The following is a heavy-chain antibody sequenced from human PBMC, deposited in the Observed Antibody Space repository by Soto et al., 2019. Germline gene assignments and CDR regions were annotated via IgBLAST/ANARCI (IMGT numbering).Heavy chain of an antibody. CDR1: GFTFSSYS. CDR3: ARDSITMIVN. D-gene: IGHD3-22*01. V-gene: IGHV3-48*01. CDR2: ISSSSSTI. J-gene: IGHJ4*02. Sequence: GGSLRLSCAASGFTFSSYSMNWVRQAPGKGLEWVSYISSSSSTIYYADSVKGRFTISRDNAKNSLYLQMNSLRAEDTAVYYCARDSITMIVNWGQGTLVTVSS.